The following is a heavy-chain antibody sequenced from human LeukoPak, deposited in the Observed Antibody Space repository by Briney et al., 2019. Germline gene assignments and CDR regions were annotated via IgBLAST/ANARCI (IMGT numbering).Heavy chain of an antibody. Sequence: GVSMRLSCAASGFTFSSYAMHWVRQAPGKGREWVANIKQDGSEKYYVDSVKGRFTISRDNAKSSLYLQMNSLRAEDTAVYYCARDLSTVGATEIDYWGQGTLVTVSS. CDR3: ARDLSTVGATEIDY. V-gene: IGHV3-7*01. D-gene: IGHD1-26*01. J-gene: IGHJ4*02. CDR2: IKQDGSEK. CDR1: GFTFSSYA.